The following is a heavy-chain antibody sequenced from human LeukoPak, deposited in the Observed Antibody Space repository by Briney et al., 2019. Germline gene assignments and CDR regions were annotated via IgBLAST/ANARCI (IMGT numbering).Heavy chain of an antibody. CDR3: TRSTTVPGAKYYFDF. Sequence: TGGSLRLSCTASGFTFGDFAMAWVRQAPGKGLEWVALVRSKTFGGTTEYAASVKGRFSISRDDSKNIAYLQMSSLKTEDTAVYYCTRSTTVPGAKYYFDFWAQGTLVTVSP. J-gene: IGHJ4*01. V-gene: IGHV3-49*04. D-gene: IGHD4-17*01. CDR1: GFTFGDFA. CDR2: VRSKTFGGTT.